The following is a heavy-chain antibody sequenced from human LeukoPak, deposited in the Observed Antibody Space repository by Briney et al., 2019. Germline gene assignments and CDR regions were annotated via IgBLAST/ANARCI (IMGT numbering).Heavy chain of an antibody. V-gene: IGHV1-69*13. CDR1: GGTFSSYA. Sequence: SVKVSCKASGGTFSSYAISWVRQAPGQGLEWMGGIIPIFGTANYAQKFQGRVTITADESTSTAYMELSSLRSEDTAVYYCARAVAGTVYAAFDIWGQGTMVTVSS. D-gene: IGHD6-19*01. CDR2: IIPIFGTA. J-gene: IGHJ3*02. CDR3: ARAVAGTVYAAFDI.